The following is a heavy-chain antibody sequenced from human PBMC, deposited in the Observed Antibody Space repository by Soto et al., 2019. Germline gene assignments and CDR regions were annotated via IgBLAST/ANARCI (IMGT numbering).Heavy chain of an antibody. D-gene: IGHD5-12*01. CDR3: ARDVGYTGYEQGNPFDL. CDR2: LYHTGTT. CDR1: GGSISRYY. Sequence: SETLPLTCSVSGGSISRYYWSLIRQTAGKRLEWIGRLYHTGTTDYNPSLKRRLSMSVDTSKNQFSLRLSSVTAADTALYYCARDVGYTGYEQGNPFDLWGQGTMVTVSS. J-gene: IGHJ3*01. V-gene: IGHV4-4*07.